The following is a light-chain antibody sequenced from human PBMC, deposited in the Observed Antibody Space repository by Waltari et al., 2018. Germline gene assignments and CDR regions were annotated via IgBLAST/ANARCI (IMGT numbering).Light chain of an antibody. CDR2: WAS. CDR1: QSVLYSSNNKNY. V-gene: IGKV4-1*01. Sequence: DIVMTQSPDSLAVSLGERATINCKSSQSVLYSSNNKNYLAWYQQRPGQPPKLVISWASTRESGVPDRFSGSGAGTDFSLTISSLQAEDVAVYYCQQYYSSRTFGQGTKVEIK. J-gene: IGKJ1*01. CDR3: QQYYSSRT.